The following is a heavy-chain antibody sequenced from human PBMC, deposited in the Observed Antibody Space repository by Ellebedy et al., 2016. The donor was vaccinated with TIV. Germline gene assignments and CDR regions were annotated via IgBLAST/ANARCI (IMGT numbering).Heavy chain of an antibody. Sequence: PGGSLRLSCVPSGLTVSTNYMSWVRQAPGKGLEWISVIYSGDSGESTYYADSVKGRFTIPRDNSKNTVYLQMNSLTAEDTAVYFCATGIATRPSGCWGQGTLVTVSS. CDR1: GLTVSTNY. CDR2: IYSGDSGEST. V-gene: IGHV3-66*01. D-gene: IGHD6-6*01. J-gene: IGHJ4*02. CDR3: ATGIATRPSGC.